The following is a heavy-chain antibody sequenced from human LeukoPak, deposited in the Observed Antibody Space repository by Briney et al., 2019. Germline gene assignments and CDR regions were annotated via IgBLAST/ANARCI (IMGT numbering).Heavy chain of an antibody. CDR3: AKDHLGYCSGGSCYSEFDP. Sequence: GGSLRLSCAASGFTVSSNYMSWVRQAPGKGLEWVSVIYSGGSTYYADSVKGRFTISRDNSKNTLYLQMNSLRAEDTAVYYCAKDHLGYCSGGSCYSEFDPWGQGTLVTVSS. CDR2: IYSGGST. V-gene: IGHV3-53*01. J-gene: IGHJ5*02. CDR1: GFTVSSNY. D-gene: IGHD2-15*01.